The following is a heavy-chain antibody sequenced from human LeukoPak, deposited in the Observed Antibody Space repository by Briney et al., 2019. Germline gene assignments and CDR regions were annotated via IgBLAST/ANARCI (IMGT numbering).Heavy chain of an antibody. J-gene: IGHJ6*02. CDR3: ARDRRKMDV. CDR1: GGSTSSYY. CDR2: IYYSGST. D-gene: IGHD6-6*01. Sequence: SETLSLTCTVSGGSTSSYYWSWIRQPPGKGLEWIGYIYYSGSTNYNPSLKSRVTISVDTSKNQFFLKLSSVTAADTAVYYCARDRRKMDVWGQGTTVTVSS. V-gene: IGHV4-59*01.